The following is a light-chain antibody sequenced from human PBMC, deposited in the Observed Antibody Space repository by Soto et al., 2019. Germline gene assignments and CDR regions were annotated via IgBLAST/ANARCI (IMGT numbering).Light chain of an antibody. CDR2: AAS. CDR1: QSVTSN. J-gene: IGKJ4*01. Sequence: EIVLTQSPDALAVSPGXVXTLSXWASQSVTSNLAWYQQKRGQAPRLLIYAASTRATGVPARFSGSGSGTEFTLTISSLQSVDFAIYYCQQRSSWPSLTFGGGTKVDIK. V-gene: IGKV3D-15*01. CDR3: QQRSSWPSLT.